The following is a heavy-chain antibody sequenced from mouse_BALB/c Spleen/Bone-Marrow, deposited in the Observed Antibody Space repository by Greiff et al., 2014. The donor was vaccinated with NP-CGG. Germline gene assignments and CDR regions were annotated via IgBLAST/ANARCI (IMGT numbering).Heavy chain of an antibody. Sequence: EVQVVESGPDLVKPSQSLSLTCTVTGYSITSGYSWHWIRQFPGNKLEWMGYIHHSGSTNYNPSLRSRISITRDTSKNQFFLHLNSVTTEDTATYYCTSYGNYWYFDVWGAGTTVTVSS. CDR1: GYSITSGYS. CDR2: IHHSGST. D-gene: IGHD2-1*01. J-gene: IGHJ1*01. CDR3: TSYGNYWYFDV. V-gene: IGHV3-1*02.